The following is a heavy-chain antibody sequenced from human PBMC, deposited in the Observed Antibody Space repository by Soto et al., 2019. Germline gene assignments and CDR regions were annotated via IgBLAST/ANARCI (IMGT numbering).Heavy chain of an antibody. J-gene: IGHJ4*02. CDR3: ARDYYEYYYDSSGPL. Sequence: SETLSLTCSVSGASIYNGGYFWSWIRQSPGKGLEWIGHIHNSGSPYNNPSLKSRVTISVDTSKNQFSLKLSSVTAADTAVYYCARDYYEYYYDSSGPLWGQGTLVTVSS. D-gene: IGHD3-22*01. V-gene: IGHV4-30-4*01. CDR1: GASIYNGGYF. CDR2: IHNSGSP.